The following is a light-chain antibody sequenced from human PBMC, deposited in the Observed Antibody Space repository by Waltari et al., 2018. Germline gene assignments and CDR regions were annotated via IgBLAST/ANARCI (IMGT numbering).Light chain of an antibody. CDR1: RSISRY. J-gene: IGKJ1*01. V-gene: IGKV3-20*01. CDR3: QHHFRLPGT. Sequence: LTQSPGPLSLSPGERATLSCRASRSISRYLAWYQQKPGQAPRLLIYGAATRATGNPDRSRGSGSGTDVSLTISRLEPEDFAVYDCQHHFRLPGTFGQGPKVEIK. CDR2: GAA.